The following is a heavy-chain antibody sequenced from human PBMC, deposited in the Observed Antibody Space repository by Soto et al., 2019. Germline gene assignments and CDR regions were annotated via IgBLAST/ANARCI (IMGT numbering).Heavy chain of an antibody. CDR3: ARRKYLAV. J-gene: IGHJ1*01. V-gene: IGHV3-48*03. Sequence: VGSLRLSCAASGFTFSSYEMNWVRQAPGKGLEWVSYISSSGSTIYYADSVKGRFSISRDTSQSTLYLQMNSMRADDTAMYYCARRKYLAVCGQGTWVTVYS. D-gene: IGHD2-2*01. CDR1: GFTFSSYE. CDR2: ISSSGSTI.